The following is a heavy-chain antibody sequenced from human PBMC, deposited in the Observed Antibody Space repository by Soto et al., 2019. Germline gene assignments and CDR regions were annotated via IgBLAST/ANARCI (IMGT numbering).Heavy chain of an antibody. Sequence: QVQLVESGGGVVQPGRSLRLSCAASGFTFRSYGMHWVRQAPGKGLEWVAVVWYDGSNRYYADSVKGRFTISRDNSKNALYLQMNSLRAEDTAVYYCARDRDFGQDRNWYFDLWGRGTLVTVSS. D-gene: IGHD3-10*01. CDR2: VWYDGSNR. V-gene: IGHV3-33*01. CDR1: GFTFRSYG. CDR3: ARDRDFGQDRNWYFDL. J-gene: IGHJ2*01.